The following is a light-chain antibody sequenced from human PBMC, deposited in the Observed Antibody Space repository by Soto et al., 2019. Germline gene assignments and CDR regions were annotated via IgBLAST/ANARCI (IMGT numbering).Light chain of an antibody. CDR1: SSDIGAGYD. J-gene: IGLJ3*02. CDR3: QSYDGSLTSSV. V-gene: IGLV1-40*01. CDR2: GNS. Sequence: QSVLTQPPSVSGSPGQRVTISCTGTSSDIGAGYDVYWYQQFPGKAPKLLIYGNSKRPSGVPDRFSGSKSGNSASLAISGLQAADEADYYCQSYDGSLTSSVFGGGTKLTVL.